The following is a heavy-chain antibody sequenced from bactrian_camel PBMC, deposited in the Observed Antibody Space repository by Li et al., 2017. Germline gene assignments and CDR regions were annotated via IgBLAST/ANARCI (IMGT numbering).Heavy chain of an antibody. J-gene: IGHJ4*01. Sequence: HVQLVESGGGSVQAGGSLRLSCAASRFRYSSYCMAYFRQAPGKEREVVAAIDSDGSTTYTDSVKGRFTISRDDAKTTVYLQMNSLKPEDSGIYYCAAHRLVCLGSSVFGEYDYWGQGTQVTVS. D-gene: IGHD1*01. CDR3: AAHRLVCLGSSVFGEYDY. CDR2: IDSDGST. V-gene: IGHV3S53*01. CDR1: RFRYSSYC.